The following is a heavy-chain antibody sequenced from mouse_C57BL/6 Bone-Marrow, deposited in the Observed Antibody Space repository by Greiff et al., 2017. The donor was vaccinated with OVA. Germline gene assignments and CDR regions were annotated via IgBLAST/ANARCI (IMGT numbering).Heavy chain of an antibody. J-gene: IGHJ3*01. V-gene: IGHV1-15*01. CDR3: TRLYGYDEGFAY. Sequence: QVQLKESGAELVRPGASVTLSCKASGYTFTDYEMHWVKQTPVHGLEWIGAIDPETGGTAYNQKFKGKAILTADKSSSTAYMELRSLTSEDSAVYYCTRLYGYDEGFAYWGQGTLVTVSA. CDR1: GYTFTDYE. D-gene: IGHD2-2*01. CDR2: IDPETGGT.